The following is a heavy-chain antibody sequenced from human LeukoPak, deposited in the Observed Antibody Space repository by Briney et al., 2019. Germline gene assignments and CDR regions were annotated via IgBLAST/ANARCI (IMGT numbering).Heavy chain of an antibody. D-gene: IGHD3-10*01. J-gene: IGHJ4*02. Sequence: HPGGSLRLSCAASGFTFSSYSMIWVRQAPGKRLEWVSGISGSGGSTYYAGSVKGRFTISRDNSRNTLFLQMNSLRAEDTAIYYCATKTYYGSGSVPDYWGQGTLVTVSS. V-gene: IGHV3-23*01. CDR1: GFTFSSYS. CDR2: ISGSGGST. CDR3: ATKTYYGSGSVPDY.